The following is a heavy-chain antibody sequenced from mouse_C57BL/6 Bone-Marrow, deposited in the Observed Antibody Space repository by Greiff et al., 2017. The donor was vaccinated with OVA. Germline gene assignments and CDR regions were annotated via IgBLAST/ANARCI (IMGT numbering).Heavy chain of an antibody. CDR1: GFTFSSYG. CDR3: ARHDYGSTSWCAY. J-gene: IGHJ3*01. V-gene: IGHV5-6*02. D-gene: IGHD1-1*01. Sequence: EVKLVESGGDLVKPGGSLKLSCAASGFTFSSYGMSWVRQTPDTRLEWVATISSGGSYTYYPDSVKGRFTISRDNAKNTLYLQMSSLKSEDTAMYYCARHDYGSTSWCAYWGQGTLVTVSA. CDR2: ISSGGSYT.